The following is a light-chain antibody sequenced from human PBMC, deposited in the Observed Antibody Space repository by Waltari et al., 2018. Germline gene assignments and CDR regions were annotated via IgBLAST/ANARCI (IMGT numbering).Light chain of an antibody. Sequence: DILLTQSPTSLSASIGDRVTITCQASQYISNYLNWYQRKQGKAPKLLIYDASDLEPGVPLRFSGTGYGASFTLTISSLQPEDVATYYCQQFDAFPYTFGQGTNLQIK. J-gene: IGKJ2*01. CDR1: QYISNY. CDR3: QQFDAFPYT. V-gene: IGKV1-33*01. CDR2: DAS.